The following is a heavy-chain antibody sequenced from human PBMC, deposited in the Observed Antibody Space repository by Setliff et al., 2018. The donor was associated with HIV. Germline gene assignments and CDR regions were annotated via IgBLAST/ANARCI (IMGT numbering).Heavy chain of an antibody. D-gene: IGHD3-10*01. V-gene: IGHV4-39*01. CDR3: ARHGSGSYYDGPLDY. CDR1: GGSISSSSYY. Sequence: SETLSLTCTVSGGSISSSSYYWGWIRQPPGKGLEWIGSIYYSGSTYYNPSLKSRVTISVDTSKNQFSLKLGSVTAADTAVYYCARHGSGSYYDGPLDYWGQGTLVTVSS. J-gene: IGHJ4*02. CDR2: IYYSGST.